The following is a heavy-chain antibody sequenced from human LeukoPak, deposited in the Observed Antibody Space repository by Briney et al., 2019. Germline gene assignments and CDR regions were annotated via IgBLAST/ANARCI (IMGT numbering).Heavy chain of an antibody. CDR1: GFTSGTFA. V-gene: IGHV3-74*01. D-gene: IGHD3-16*02. J-gene: IGHJ4*02. Sequence: GGSLRLYCAASGFTSGTFAIAWVRQAPGKGLVWVSAIETDGKSATYADSVKGRFTISRDNAKNTLYLQMNSLRAEDTAVYFCARDYQGLHYWGQGTLVTVSS. CDR3: ARDYQGLHY. CDR2: IETDGKSA.